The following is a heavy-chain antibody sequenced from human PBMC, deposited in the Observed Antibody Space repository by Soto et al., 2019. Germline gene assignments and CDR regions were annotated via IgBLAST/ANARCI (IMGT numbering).Heavy chain of an antibody. CDR1: GGTFSSYA. Sequence: ASVKVSCKASGGTFSSYAISWVRQAPGQGLEWMGGIIPIFGTANYAQKFQGRVTITADESTSTAYMELSSLRSEDTAVYYCARDRYGSGSYSSLVFDYWGQGTLVTVSS. CDR3: ARDRYGSGSYSSLVFDY. D-gene: IGHD3-10*01. J-gene: IGHJ4*02. CDR2: IIPIFGTA. V-gene: IGHV1-69*13.